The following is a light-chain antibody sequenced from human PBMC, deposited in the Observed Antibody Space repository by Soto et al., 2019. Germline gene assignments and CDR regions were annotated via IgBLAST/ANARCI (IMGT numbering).Light chain of an antibody. CDR3: QHYNSYSSMYT. J-gene: IGKJ2*01. CDR1: QSIDNW. Sequence: DIPMTQSPSTLFASVGDRVTITCRASQSIDNWLAWYQQKPGKAPKFLIYKASSLQSGVPSRFSGSGSGTEFTLTISSLQPDDFATYYCQHYNSYSSMYTFGQGTKLEIK. V-gene: IGKV1-5*03. CDR2: KAS.